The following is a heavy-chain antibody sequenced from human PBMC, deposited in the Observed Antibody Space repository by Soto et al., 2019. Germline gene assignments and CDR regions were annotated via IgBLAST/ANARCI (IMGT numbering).Heavy chain of an antibody. J-gene: IGHJ5*02. D-gene: IGHD4-17*01. CDR1: GFIFSRYA. Sequence: QVQLVESGGGVVQPGRSLRISCAASGFIFSRYAMHWVRQAPGKGLEWVALISDDGSTKYYADSVKGRFTISRDNSKNTLYLQMNSLSAEDTAVYYCTRADLTVTLSVFDPWGQGTLVTVSS. V-gene: IGHV3-30-3*01. CDR3: TRADLTVTLSVFDP. CDR2: ISDDGSTK.